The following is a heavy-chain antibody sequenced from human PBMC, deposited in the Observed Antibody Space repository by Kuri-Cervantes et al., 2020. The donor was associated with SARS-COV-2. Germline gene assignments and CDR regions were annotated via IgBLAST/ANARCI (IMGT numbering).Heavy chain of an antibody. J-gene: IGHJ4*02. CDR2: ISSSSSTI. CDR3: TTLIDY. Sequence: GESLKISCAASGFTFSSYSMNWVRQAPGKGLEWVSYISSSSSTIYYADPVKGRFTISRDNAKNSLYLQMNSLRAEDTAVYYCTTLIDYWGQGALVTVSS. CDR1: GFTFSSYS. V-gene: IGHV3-48*01.